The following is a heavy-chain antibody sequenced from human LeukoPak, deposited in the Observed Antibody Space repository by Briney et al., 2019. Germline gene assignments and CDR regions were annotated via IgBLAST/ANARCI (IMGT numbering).Heavy chain of an antibody. CDR3: ATLDDVDRLKRGDWFDP. J-gene: IGHJ5*02. V-gene: IGHV1-24*01. D-gene: IGHD5-12*01. Sequence: ASVKVSCRVSGNTLTELSIHWVRQAPGKGLEWRGGFDPEDGETIYAQKFQGRVTMTEDTSRDTVYMELSSLRSEATAVYFCATLDDVDRLKRGDWFDPWGQGTLVTVSS. CDR1: GNTLTELS. CDR2: FDPEDGET.